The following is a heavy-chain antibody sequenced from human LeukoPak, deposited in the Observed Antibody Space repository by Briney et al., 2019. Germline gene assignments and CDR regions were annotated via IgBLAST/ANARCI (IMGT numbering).Heavy chain of an antibody. D-gene: IGHD4-23*01. CDR1: GFTFSSHG. J-gene: IGHJ4*02. V-gene: IGHV3-33*06. CDR2: IWYDGSDK. Sequence: GRSLRLSCAASGFTFSSHGMHCVRQAPGKGVEWVAVIWYDGSDKYYADSVKGRFTISRDISKSTLYLQMDSLRAEDTAIYYCAKDHGGNSWYYFDFWGQGTLVTVSS. CDR3: AKDHGGNSWYYFDF.